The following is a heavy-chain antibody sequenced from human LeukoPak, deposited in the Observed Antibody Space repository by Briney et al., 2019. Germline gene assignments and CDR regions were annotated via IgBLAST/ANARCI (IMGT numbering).Heavy chain of an antibody. CDR1: GFTFSSHW. Sequence: GGSLRLSCAASGFTFSSHWMHWVRQAPGKGLEWVSAIRGSGDSTYYANSVKGRFTISRDNSKNTLYLQMNSLRAEDTAIYYCAKATPIAAAGYFDFWGQGTLVTVSS. V-gene: IGHV3-23*01. J-gene: IGHJ4*02. CDR3: AKATPIAAAGYFDF. D-gene: IGHD6-13*01. CDR2: IRGSGDST.